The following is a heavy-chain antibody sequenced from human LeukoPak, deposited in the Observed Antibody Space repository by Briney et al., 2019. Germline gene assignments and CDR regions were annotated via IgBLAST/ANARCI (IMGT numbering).Heavy chain of an antibody. D-gene: IGHD3-9*01. J-gene: IGHJ4*02. CDR3: ATYDILTGYYVDY. CDR2: IYYSGST. CDR1: GGSISSSSYY. V-gene: IGHV4-39*01. Sequence: SETLSLTCTVSGGSISSSSYYWGWIRQPPGKGLEWIGSIYYSGSTYYNPSLKSRVTISVDTSKNQFSLKLSSVTAADTAVYYCATYDILTGYYVDYWGQGTLVTVSS.